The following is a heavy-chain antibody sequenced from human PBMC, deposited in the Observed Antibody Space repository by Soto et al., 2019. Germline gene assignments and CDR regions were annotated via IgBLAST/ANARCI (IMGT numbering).Heavy chain of an antibody. V-gene: IGHV1-69*01. CDR3: EREFPWSRGFAY. Sequence: QVQLVQSGAEVKKPGSSVKVSCKASGGTFSSYAISWVRQAPGQGLEWMGGIIPIFGTANYAQKFQGRVTITADESSSTAYMELSILRSEDTAVYYWEREFPWSRGFAYWGQGSLVTVSS. D-gene: IGHD3-10*01. CDR1: GGTFSSYA. J-gene: IGHJ4*02. CDR2: IIPIFGTA.